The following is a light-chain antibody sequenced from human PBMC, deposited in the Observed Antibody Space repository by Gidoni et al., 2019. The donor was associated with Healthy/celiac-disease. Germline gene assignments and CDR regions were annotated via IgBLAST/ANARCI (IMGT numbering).Light chain of an antibody. Sequence: EIVMTQSPATLSVSPGERATLSCRASQSVSSNLAWYQQKPGQAPRLLIYGASTRATGIPARFIGSGSGTEFTLTISSLQPEDFAVYYCQQYNNCLPITFGQGTRLEIK. CDR3: QQYNNCLPIT. V-gene: IGKV3-15*01. CDR2: GAS. CDR1: QSVSSN. J-gene: IGKJ5*01.